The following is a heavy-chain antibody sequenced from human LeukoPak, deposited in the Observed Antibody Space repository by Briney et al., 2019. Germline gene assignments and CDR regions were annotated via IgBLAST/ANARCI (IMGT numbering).Heavy chain of an antibody. V-gene: IGHV5-51*01. CDR3: ARPLRYCSSTSCTTGGFDP. D-gene: IGHD2-2*01. J-gene: IGHJ5*02. Sequence: GESLKISCKGSGYSFTSYWIGWVRQMPGKGLEWMGIIYPGDSDTRYSPSFQGQVTISADKSISTAYLQWGSLKASDTAMYYCARPLRYCSSTSCTTGGFDPWGQGTLVTVSS. CDR2: IYPGDSDT. CDR1: GYSFTSYW.